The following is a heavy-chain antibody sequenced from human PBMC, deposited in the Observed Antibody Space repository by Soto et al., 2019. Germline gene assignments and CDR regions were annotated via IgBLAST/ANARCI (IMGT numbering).Heavy chain of an antibody. V-gene: IGHV4-34*01. J-gene: IGHJ4*02. CDR3: ARAAYYYGATDY. CDR2: INHSGST. Sequence: SETLSLTCAVYGGSFSGYYWSWIRQPPGKGLEWIGEINHSGSTNYNPSLKSRVTISVDTSKNQFSLKLSSVTAADTAVYYCARAAYYYGATDYWGQGTLVTVSS. CDR1: GGSFSGYY. D-gene: IGHD3-10*01.